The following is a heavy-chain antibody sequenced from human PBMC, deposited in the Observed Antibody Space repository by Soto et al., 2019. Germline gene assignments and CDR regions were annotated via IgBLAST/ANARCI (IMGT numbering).Heavy chain of an antibody. V-gene: IGHV1-18*04. CDR1: GYTFTSSG. J-gene: IGHJ3*02. CDR3: AWDGYNSRYAFDI. D-gene: IGHD5-12*01. Sequence: QVQLVQSGAEVKKPGASVKVSCKASGYTFTSSGISWVRQAPGQGLEWMGGISAYNGNANYAQKLQGRVTMTPDTSKSIDDMELSSLRSDGTAVYYCAWDGYNSRYAFDIWGQGTMVTGSS. CDR2: ISAYNGNA.